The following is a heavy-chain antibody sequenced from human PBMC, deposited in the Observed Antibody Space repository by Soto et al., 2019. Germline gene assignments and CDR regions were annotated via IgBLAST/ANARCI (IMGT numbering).Heavy chain of an antibody. D-gene: IGHD5-12*01. V-gene: IGHV1-8*01. CDR1: GYTFTIYD. CDR2: MNPNSGNT. Sequence: ASVKVSCKTSGYTFTIYDINWVRQATGQGLEWMGWMNPNSGNTGYAQKFQGKVTMTRNTSISTAYMELSSLRSEDTAVYYCARGGGYSGYDYDYWGQGTLVTVSS. CDR3: ARGGGYSGYDYDY. J-gene: IGHJ4*02.